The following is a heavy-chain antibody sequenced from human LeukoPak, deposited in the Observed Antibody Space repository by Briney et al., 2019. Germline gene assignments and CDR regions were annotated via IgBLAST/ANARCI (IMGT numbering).Heavy chain of an antibody. CDR2: IHYSGSA. J-gene: IGHJ6*02. D-gene: IGHD3-10*01. CDR1: GFTFSDYY. V-gene: IGHV4-31*02. Sequence: LRLPCAASGFTFSDYYMSWIRQHPGKGLEWIGHIHYSGSAYYNPSLKSRVTISVDTSKNQFSLKESSVTAADTAVYYCARGSGRSSRDGMDVWGQGTTVTVSS. CDR3: ARGSGRSSRDGMDV.